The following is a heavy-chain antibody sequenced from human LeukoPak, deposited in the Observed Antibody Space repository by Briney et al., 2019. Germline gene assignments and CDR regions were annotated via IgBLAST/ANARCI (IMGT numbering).Heavy chain of an antibody. D-gene: IGHD5-18*01. V-gene: IGHV1-46*01. J-gene: IGHJ6*02. CDR3: ARDAYSYINYYYYYGMDV. CDR2: INPSGGST. CDR1: GYTFTSYY. Sequence: GASVKVSCKASGYTFTSYYMHWVRQAPGQGLEWMGIINPSGGSTSYAQKFQGRVTMTRDTSTSTVYMELSSLRSEDTAVYYCARDAYSYINYYYYYGMDVWGQGTTVTVSS.